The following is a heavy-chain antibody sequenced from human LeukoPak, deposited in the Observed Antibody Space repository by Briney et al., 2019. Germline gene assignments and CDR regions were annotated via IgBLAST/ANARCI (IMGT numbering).Heavy chain of an antibody. V-gene: IGHV4-59*12. CDR3: ARDRYYDSSGYYWYFDL. Sequence: PSETLSLICTVSGGSISSYYWSWIRQPPGKGLEWIGYIYYSGSTYYNPSLKSRVTISVDTSKNQFSLKLSSVTAADTAVYYCARDRYYDSSGYYWYFDLWGRGTLVTVSS. D-gene: IGHD3-22*01. CDR2: IYYSGST. J-gene: IGHJ2*01. CDR1: GGSISSYY.